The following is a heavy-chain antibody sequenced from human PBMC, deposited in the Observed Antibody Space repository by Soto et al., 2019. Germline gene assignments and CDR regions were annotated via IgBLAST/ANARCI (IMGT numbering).Heavy chain of an antibody. CDR3: ASHDYGDYEMVFDP. CDR2: IYYSGST. D-gene: IGHD4-17*01. Sequence: SETLSLTCTVSGGSISSYYWSWIRQPPGKGLEWIGYIYYSGSTNYNPSLKSRVTISVDTSKNQFSLKLSSVTAADTAVYYCASHDYGDYEMVFDPWGQGTLVTVS. CDR1: GGSISSYY. V-gene: IGHV4-59*01. J-gene: IGHJ5*02.